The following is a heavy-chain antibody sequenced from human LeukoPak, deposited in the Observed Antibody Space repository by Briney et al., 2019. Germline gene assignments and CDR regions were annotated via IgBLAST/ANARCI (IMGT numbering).Heavy chain of an antibody. CDR2: INHSGTT. CDR3: ARLPQLTADAGVDY. Sequence: SETLSLTCAVYGGSFSGYNWSWLRQPPGKGLEWIGEINHSGTTKYNPSLKSRVTISVDMSKIQFSLKLSSVAAADTAVYYCARLPQLTADAGVDYWGQGTLVTASS. V-gene: IGHV4-34*01. J-gene: IGHJ4*02. D-gene: IGHD7-27*01. CDR1: GGSFSGYN.